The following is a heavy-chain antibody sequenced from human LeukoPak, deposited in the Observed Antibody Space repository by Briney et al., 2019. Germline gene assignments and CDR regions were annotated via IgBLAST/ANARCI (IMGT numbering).Heavy chain of an antibody. J-gene: IGHJ4*02. D-gene: IGHD3-10*01. V-gene: IGHV1-69*05. Sequence: SVKVSCKASGGTFSSYAISWVRQAPGQGLEWVGGIIPIFGTANYAQKFQGRVTITTDESTSTAYMELSSLRSEDTAVYYCAARLGEYRRGSFDYWGQGTLVTVSS. CDR2: IIPIFGTA. CDR3: AARLGEYRRGSFDY. CDR1: GGTFSSYA.